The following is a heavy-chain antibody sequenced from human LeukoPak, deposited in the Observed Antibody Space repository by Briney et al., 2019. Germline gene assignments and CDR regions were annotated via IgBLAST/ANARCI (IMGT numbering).Heavy chain of an antibody. CDR1: GFTFSNAW. J-gene: IGHJ4*02. V-gene: IGHV3-15*01. Sequence: PGGSLRLSCAASGFTFSNAWMSWVRQAPGKGLEWVGRIKSKTDGGTTDYAAPVKGRFTISRDDSKNTLYLQMNSLRAEDTAVYYCAKGGLRLQLWSRYWGQGTLVTVSS. D-gene: IGHD5-18*01. CDR2: IKSKTDGGTT. CDR3: AKGGLRLQLWSRY.